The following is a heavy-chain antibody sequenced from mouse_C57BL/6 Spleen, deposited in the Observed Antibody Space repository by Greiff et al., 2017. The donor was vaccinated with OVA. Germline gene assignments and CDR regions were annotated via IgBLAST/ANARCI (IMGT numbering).Heavy chain of an antibody. D-gene: IGHD3-2*02. CDR3: AMGLTAQATSDY. CDR1: GYTFTSYW. V-gene: IGHV1-74*01. Sequence: QVQLQQPGAELVKPGASVKVSCKASGYTFTSYWMHWVKQRPGQGPEWIGRIHPSDSDTNYNQKFKGKATLTVDKSSSTAYMQLSSLTSEDSAVYYCAMGLTAQATSDYWGQGTTLTVSS. CDR2: IHPSDSDT. J-gene: IGHJ2*01.